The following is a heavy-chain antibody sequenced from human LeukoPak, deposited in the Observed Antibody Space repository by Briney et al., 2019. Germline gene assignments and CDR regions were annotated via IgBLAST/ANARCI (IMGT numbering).Heavy chain of an antibody. J-gene: IGHJ4*02. CDR1: GDSVSSNSAA. V-gene: IGHV6-1*01. D-gene: IGHD3-16*01. Sequence: SQTLSLTCAISGDSVSSNSAAWNWIRQSPSRGLEWLGRTYYRSKWYNDYAVTVKSRISISPDTPKNHFSLQLNSVTLEDTAVYYCARANYAGASPQGEFDYWGQGTLVTVSS. CDR2: TYYRSKWYN. CDR3: ARANYAGASPQGEFDY.